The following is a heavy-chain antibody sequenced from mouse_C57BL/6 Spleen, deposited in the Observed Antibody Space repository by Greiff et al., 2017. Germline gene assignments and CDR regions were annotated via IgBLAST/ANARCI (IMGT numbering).Heavy chain of an antibody. CDR3: ARCGDGYYGFAY. D-gene: IGHD2-3*01. J-gene: IGHJ3*01. Sequence: QVQLQQPGTELVKPGASVKLSCKASGYTFTSYWMHWVKQRPGQGLEWIGNINPSSGGTNYNEKFKSKATLTVDKSSSPAYMQLSSLTSEDSAVXSGARCGDGYYGFAYWGQGTMVTVSA. CDR2: INPSSGGT. CDR1: GYTFTSYW. V-gene: IGHV1-53*01.